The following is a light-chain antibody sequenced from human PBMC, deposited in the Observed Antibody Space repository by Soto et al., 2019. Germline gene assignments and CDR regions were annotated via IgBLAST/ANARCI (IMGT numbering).Light chain of an antibody. CDR2: DDS. CDR3: HVWDSSSEHV. Sequence: YELTQPPSTSPAPRQTASITCGGNNIGSKSVRWYQQKPGQAPVLVVDDDSDRPSGIPERFSGSNSGNTATLTISRVEAGDEADYFCHVWDSSSEHVFGTGTKVTVL. CDR1: NIGSKS. V-gene: IGLV3-21*02. J-gene: IGLJ1*01.